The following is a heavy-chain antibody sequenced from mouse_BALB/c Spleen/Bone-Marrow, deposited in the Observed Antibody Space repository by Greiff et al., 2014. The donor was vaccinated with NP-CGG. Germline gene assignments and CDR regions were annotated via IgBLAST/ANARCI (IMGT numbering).Heavy chain of an antibody. CDR3: ARYDYVMDY. CDR2: IAPGTGTT. CDR1: GYTFTNFW. J-gene: IGHJ4*01. V-gene: IGHV1S41*01. Sequence: DLVKPGASVKLSCKASGYTFTNFWINWIKQRPGQGLEWIGRIAPGTGTTYYNEMFKGKATLTVDTSSGTAYIQLSSLSSEDSAVYFCARYDYVMDYWGQGTSVTVSS. D-gene: IGHD2-3*01.